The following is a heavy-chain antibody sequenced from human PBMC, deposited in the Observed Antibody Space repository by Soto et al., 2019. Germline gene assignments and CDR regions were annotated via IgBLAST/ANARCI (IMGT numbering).Heavy chain of an antibody. J-gene: IGHJ4*02. D-gene: IGHD4-17*01. CDR1: GFTFTSYD. Sequence: VQLLQSGAEVKKPGASVKVSCKTSGFTFTSYDINWVRQATGQGLEWMGWVNPNSGNTDYAQKFQGRVTMTRNTSITTAYMELSSLRSEDTAVYNCARVPFVNFGDSVPFDYWGQGTLVTVS. CDR2: VNPNSGNT. V-gene: IGHV1-8*01. CDR3: ARVPFVNFGDSVPFDY.